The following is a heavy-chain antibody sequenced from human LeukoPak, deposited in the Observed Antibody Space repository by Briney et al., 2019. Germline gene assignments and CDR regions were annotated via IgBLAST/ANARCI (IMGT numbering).Heavy chain of an antibody. J-gene: IGHJ3*01. CDR3: ARVIIYYDSSGYSL. D-gene: IGHD3-22*01. CDR1: GFTFSSSW. Sequence: GGSLRLSCAASGFTFSSSWMNWVRQAPGKGLEWVSSISSSSSYIYYADSVKGRFTISRDNAKNSLYLQMNSLRAEDTAVYYCARVIIYYDSSGYSLWGQGTMVTVSS. CDR2: ISSSSSYI. V-gene: IGHV3-21*01.